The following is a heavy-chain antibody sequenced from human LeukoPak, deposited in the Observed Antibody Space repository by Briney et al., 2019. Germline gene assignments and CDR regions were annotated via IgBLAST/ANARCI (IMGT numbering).Heavy chain of an antibody. CDR2: ISEDGGHSR. CDR1: GFTFSRHQ. J-gene: IGHJ4*02. V-gene: IGHV3-48*03. D-gene: IGHD3-10*01. Sequence: GGSLRLSCAASGFTFSRHQMGWARQAPGKGLEWVAFISEDGGHSRDYPDSVRGRFTISRDDAKKSLYLQMDSLTAEDTATYYCVRDWGQYGSHLDFWGQGTLVTVSS. CDR3: VRDWGQYGSHLDF.